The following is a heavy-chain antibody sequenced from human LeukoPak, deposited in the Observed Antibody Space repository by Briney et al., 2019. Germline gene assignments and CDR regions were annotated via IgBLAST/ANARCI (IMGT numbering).Heavy chain of an antibody. CDR2: ISAYNGNT. V-gene: IGHV1-18*01. CDR1: GYTFTSYG. J-gene: IGHJ3*02. D-gene: IGHD3-10*01. CDR3: ARDRKVTMVRRAFDI. Sequence: ASVKVSCKASGYTFTSYGISWVRQAPGQGLEWMGWISAYNGNTNYAQKLQGRVTMTTDTSTSTAYMELRSLRSDDTAVYYCARDRKVTMVRRAFDIWGQGTMVTVSS.